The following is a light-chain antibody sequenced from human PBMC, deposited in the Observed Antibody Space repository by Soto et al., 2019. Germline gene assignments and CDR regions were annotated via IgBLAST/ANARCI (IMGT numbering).Light chain of an antibody. CDR3: SSFTTSTTWV. V-gene: IGLV2-14*01. CDR2: EVT. J-gene: IGLJ3*02. Sequence: QSVLTQPASVSASPGQSITISCAGTSSDVGNYNYVSWYQQYPGKAPKLMIYEVTNRPSGVSNRFSGSKSGNTASLTISGLQAEDEADYYCSSFTTSTTWVFGGGTKLTVL. CDR1: SSDVGNYNY.